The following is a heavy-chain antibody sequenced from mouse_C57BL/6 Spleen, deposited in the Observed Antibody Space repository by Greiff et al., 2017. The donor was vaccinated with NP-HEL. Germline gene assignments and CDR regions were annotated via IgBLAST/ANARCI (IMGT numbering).Heavy chain of an antibody. V-gene: IGHV1-22*01. CDR2: INPNNGGT. D-gene: IGHD1-1*01. CDR1: GYTFTDYN. CDR3: ARGGTTVVATDWYFDG. J-gene: IGHJ1*03. Sequence: EVQLQQSGPELVKPGASVKMSCKASGYTFTDYNMHWVKQSHGKSLEWIGYINPNNGGTSYNQKFKGKATLTVNKSSSTAYMELRSLTSEDSAVYYCARGGTTVVATDWYFDGWGTGTTVTVSS.